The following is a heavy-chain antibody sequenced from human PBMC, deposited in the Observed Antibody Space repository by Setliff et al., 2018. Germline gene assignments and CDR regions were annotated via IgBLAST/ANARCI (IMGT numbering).Heavy chain of an antibody. J-gene: IGHJ3*02. D-gene: IGHD3-22*01. Sequence: GASVKVSCKAFGYTFAKYGTSWVRQAPGQGLEWMGWISGYNGYTVYAQKLQGRVTLTTDTSTGTAYMEVRSLRAEDTAVYYCVRELRVIVGVGIQGVFDIWGQGTMVTVS. CDR3: VRELRVIVGVGIQGVFDI. CDR1: GYTFAKYG. CDR2: ISGYNGYT. V-gene: IGHV1-18*01.